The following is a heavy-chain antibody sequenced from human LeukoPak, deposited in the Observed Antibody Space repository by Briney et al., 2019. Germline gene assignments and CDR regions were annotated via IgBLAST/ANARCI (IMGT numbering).Heavy chain of an antibody. CDR1: GASFSGYY. V-gene: IGHV4-34*01. CDR2: INHSGST. J-gene: IGHJ3*02. D-gene: IGHD3-10*01. CDR3: ARDLTMVRGVIIDAFDI. Sequence: SETLSLTCAVYGASFSGYYWSWIRQPPGKGLEWIGEINHSGSTNYNPSLKSRVTISVDTSKNQFSLKLSSVTAADTAVYYCARDLTMVRGVIIDAFDIWGQGTMVTVSS.